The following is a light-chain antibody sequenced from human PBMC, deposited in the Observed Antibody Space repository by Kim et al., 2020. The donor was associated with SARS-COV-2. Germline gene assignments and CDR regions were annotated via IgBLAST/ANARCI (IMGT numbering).Light chain of an antibody. Sequence: SITISCTRTSSDVGGYNYVSWYQQHPGKAPKLMIYDVSKRPSGVSNRFSGSKSGNTASLTISGLQAEDEADYYCSSYTSSSTPYVFGTGTKVTVL. CDR2: DVS. J-gene: IGLJ1*01. CDR3: SSYTSSSTPYV. V-gene: IGLV2-14*04. CDR1: SSDVGGYNY.